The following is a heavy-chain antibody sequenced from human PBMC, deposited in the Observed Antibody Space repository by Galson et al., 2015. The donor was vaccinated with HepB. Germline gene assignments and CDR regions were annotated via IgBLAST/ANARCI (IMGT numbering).Heavy chain of an antibody. J-gene: IGHJ4*02. CDR3: AKDFGGGETSGWYYNHFDY. Sequence: SLRLSCAASGFTFNSYATSWVRQAPGKGLEWVSTISASGGRTFYADSVKGRFTLSRDNSKNTMYLHMNSLRAEDTAVYYCAKDFGGGETSGWYYNHFDYWGQGSLVTVSA. V-gene: IGHV3-23*01. CDR1: GFTFNSYA. CDR2: ISASGGRT. D-gene: IGHD6-19*01.